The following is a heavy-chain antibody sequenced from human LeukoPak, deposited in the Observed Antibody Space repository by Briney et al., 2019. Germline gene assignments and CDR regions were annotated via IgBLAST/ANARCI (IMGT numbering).Heavy chain of an antibody. CDR3: ARDTYYDSSGYLDY. D-gene: IGHD3-22*01. CDR1: GFTFSSYG. CDR2: IWYDGSNK. V-gene: IGHV3-33*01. J-gene: IGHJ4*02. Sequence: GRSLRLSCAASGFTFSSYGMHWVRQAPGKGLEWVAVIWYDGSNKYYADSVKGQFTISRDNSKNTLYLQMNSLRAEDTAVYYCARDTYYDSSGYLDYWGQGTLVTVSS.